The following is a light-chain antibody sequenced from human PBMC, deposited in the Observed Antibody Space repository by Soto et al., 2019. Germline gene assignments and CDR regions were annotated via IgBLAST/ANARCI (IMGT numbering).Light chain of an antibody. CDR2: DTF. Sequence: EVVMTQSPATLSASPGERVTLSCRASQSVRGNLAWYQQKPGQAPRLLIYDTFTRAKGVPARVGGSGTETDLTRTISCLQSEDFGVYYCQQYSHWSRLTFGGGTKVEIK. V-gene: IGKV3D-15*01. J-gene: IGKJ4*01. CDR1: QSVRGN. CDR3: QQYSHWSRLT.